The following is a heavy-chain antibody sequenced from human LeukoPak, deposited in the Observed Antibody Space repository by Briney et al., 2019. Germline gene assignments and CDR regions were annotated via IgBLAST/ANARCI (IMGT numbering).Heavy chain of an antibody. Sequence: GGSLRLSCGASGFTFSSSAMHWVRQGPGKGLEWVAYIAHHGNNKYYADSVKGQFTISRDNSKGSLYLQMTSLRADDTAVYYCAKDGSWSCTVWGQGTLVRVSS. CDR2: IAHHGNNK. J-gene: IGHJ4*02. CDR3: AKDGSWSCTV. CDR1: GFTFSSSA. D-gene: IGHD2-8*02. V-gene: IGHV3-30*02.